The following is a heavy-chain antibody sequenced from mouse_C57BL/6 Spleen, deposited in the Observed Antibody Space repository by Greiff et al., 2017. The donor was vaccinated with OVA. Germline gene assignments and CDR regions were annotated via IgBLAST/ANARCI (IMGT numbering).Heavy chain of an antibody. J-gene: IGHJ4*01. CDR2: INPNNGGT. CDR1: GYTFTDYN. V-gene: IGHV1-22*01. CDR3: ARKGAAQARYAMDY. Sequence: EVQLQQSGPELVKPGASVKMSCKASGYTFTDYNMHWVKQSHGKSLEWIGYINPNNGGTSYNQKFKGKATLTVNKSSSTAYMELRSLTSEDSAVYYCARKGAAQARYAMDYWGQGTSVTVSS. D-gene: IGHD3-2*02.